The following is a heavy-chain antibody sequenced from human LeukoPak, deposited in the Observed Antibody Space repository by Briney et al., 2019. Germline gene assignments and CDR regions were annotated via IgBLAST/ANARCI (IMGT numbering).Heavy chain of an antibody. J-gene: IGHJ4*02. CDR1: GGSISSYY. CDR2: INHSGST. CDR3: ARDASSSSYYDSSGLH. Sequence: SETLSLTCTVSGGSISSYYWSWIRQPPGKGLEWIGEINHSGSTNYNPSLKSRVTISVDTSKNQFSLKLSSVTAADTAVYYCARDASSSSYYDSSGLHWGQGTLVTVSS. D-gene: IGHD3-22*01. V-gene: IGHV4-34*01.